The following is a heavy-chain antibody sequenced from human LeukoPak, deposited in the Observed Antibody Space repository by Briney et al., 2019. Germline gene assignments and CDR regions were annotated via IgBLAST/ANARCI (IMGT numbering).Heavy chain of an antibody. Sequence: PGGSLRLSCAASGFTFSGYGMHWVRQAPGKGLEWVAFIPFDGGNKYYADSVKGRFTFSRDNSKNTLYLLINSLRPEDTAVYYCGKGQGYYFDYWGKGSLVIVSS. V-gene: IGHV3-30*02. CDR1: GFTFSGYG. J-gene: IGHJ4*02. CDR3: GKGQGYYFDY. CDR2: IPFDGGNK.